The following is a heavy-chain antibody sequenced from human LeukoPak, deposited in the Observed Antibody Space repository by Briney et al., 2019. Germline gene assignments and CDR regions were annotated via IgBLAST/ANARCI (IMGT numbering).Heavy chain of an antibody. CDR1: GFTFSNYA. CDR3: ARALRAVTLSIDY. V-gene: IGHV3-21*01. D-gene: IGHD2/OR15-2a*01. Sequence: GGSLRLSCVASGFTFSNYAMSWVRQAPGKGLEWVSSISSSSSYIYYADSVKGRFTISRDNAKNSLYLQMNSLRAEDTAVYYCARALRAVTLSIDYWGQGTLVTVSS. J-gene: IGHJ4*02. CDR2: ISSSSSYI.